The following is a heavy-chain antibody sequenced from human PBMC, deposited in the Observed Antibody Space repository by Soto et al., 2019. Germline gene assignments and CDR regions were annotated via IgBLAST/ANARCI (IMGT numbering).Heavy chain of an antibody. V-gene: IGHV3-21*01. CDR2: ISSSSSYI. CDR3: ARRGGLDWSSPSGSDY. Sequence: GGSLRLSCAASGFTFSSYSMNWVRQAPGKGLEWVSSISSSSSYIYYADSVKGRFTISRDNAKNSLYLQMNSLRAEDRVVYYWARRGGLDWSSPSGSDYGGQGTLFTV. J-gene: IGHJ4*02. D-gene: IGHD2-2*01. CDR1: GFTFSSYS.